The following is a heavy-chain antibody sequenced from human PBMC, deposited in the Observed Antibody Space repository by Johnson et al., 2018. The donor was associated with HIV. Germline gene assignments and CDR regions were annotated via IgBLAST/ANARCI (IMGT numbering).Heavy chain of an antibody. D-gene: IGHD3-22*01. V-gene: IGHV3-33*03. Sequence: QVQLVESGGGVVQPGRSLRLSCAASGFTFSIYGMHWVRQAPGKGLEWVAVIWYDGSNKYYADSVKGRFTISRAKSKNTLYLQMNNLRAEDTSVYYCAKGSSMYYYDSSGWGGAFDIWGQGTMVTVSS. J-gene: IGHJ3*02. CDR3: AKGSSMYYYDSSGWGGAFDI. CDR2: IWYDGSNK. CDR1: GFTFSIYG.